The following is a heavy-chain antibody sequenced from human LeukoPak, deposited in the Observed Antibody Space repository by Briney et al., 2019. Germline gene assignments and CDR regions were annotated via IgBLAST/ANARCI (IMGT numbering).Heavy chain of an antibody. D-gene: IGHD6-6*01. J-gene: IGHJ1*01. CDR1: GFTFTTYW. CDR2: VSGSGGVT. CDR3: ATFLAVIAARDSLYFQH. Sequence: PGGSLRLSCAASGFTFTTYWMHWVRQAPGKGLEWVSGVSGSGGVTYYADSVKGRFTISRDNSKNTLHLQMNSLRAEDTAVYYCATFLAVIAARDSLYFQHWGQGTLVSVSS. V-gene: IGHV3-23*01.